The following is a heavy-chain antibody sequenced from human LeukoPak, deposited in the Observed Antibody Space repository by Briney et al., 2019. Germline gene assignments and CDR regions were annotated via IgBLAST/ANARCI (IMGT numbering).Heavy chain of an antibody. J-gene: IGHJ4*02. V-gene: IGHV3-30*18. CDR1: GFTFSSYA. CDR3: AKDQGDGSNSFDY. Sequence: GESLRLSCVASGFTFSSYAMSWVRQAPGKGLEWVAVISYDGSNKYYADSMKGRFTISRDNSKNTLYLQMNSLRAEDTAVYYCAKDQGDGSNSFDYWGQGTLVTVSA. CDR2: ISYDGSNK. D-gene: IGHD5-24*01.